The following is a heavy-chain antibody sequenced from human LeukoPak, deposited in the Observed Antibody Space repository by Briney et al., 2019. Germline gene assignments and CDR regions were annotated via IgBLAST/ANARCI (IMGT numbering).Heavy chain of an antibody. D-gene: IGHD3-10*01. CDR1: GFTFSDYY. V-gene: IGHV3-11*04. CDR3: AIPPLSGTGSSRPLAGMDV. Sequence: GGSLRLSCAASGFTFSDYYMSWIRQAPGKGLEWVSYISSSGSTIYYADSVKGRFTISRDNAKNSLYLQMNSLRAEDTAVYYCAIPPLSGTGSSRPLAGMDVWGQGTTVTVSS. CDR2: ISSSGSTI. J-gene: IGHJ6*02.